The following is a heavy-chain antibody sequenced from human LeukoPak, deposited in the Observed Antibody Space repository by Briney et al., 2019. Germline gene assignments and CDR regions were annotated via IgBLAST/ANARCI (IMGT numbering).Heavy chain of an antibody. V-gene: IGHV3-48*04. CDR2: ISSSSSTI. CDR3: ARGLLGGSYYALGALDI. J-gene: IGHJ3*02. D-gene: IGHD1-26*01. CDR1: GFTFSSYS. Sequence: GGSLRLSCAASGFTFSSYSMNWVRQAPGKGLEWVSYISSSSSTIYYADSVKGRFTISRDNAKNSLYLQMNSLRAEDTAVYYCARGLLGGSYYALGALDIWGQGTMVTVSS.